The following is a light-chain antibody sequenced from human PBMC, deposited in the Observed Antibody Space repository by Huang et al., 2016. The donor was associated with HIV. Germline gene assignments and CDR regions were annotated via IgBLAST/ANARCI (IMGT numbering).Light chain of an antibody. V-gene: IGKV3-11*01. Sequence: EIVLAQSPVTLSLSPGERATLACRASQRVSVYLAWYQQKAGQPPTPLIYNASNRATGIPARFSGSGSGTDFTLTISSLEPEDFAVYYCQQRSDWPPTFGRGTKVEIK. CDR3: QQRSDWPPT. CDR1: QRVSVY. J-gene: IGKJ1*01. CDR2: NAS.